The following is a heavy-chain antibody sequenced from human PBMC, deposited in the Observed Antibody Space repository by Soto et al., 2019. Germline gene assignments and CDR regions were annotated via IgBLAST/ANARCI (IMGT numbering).Heavy chain of an antibody. CDR2: ISYDGSNK. J-gene: IGHJ4*02. CDR1: GFTFSSYG. Sequence: QVQLVESGGGVVQPGRSLRLSCAASGFTFSSYGMHWVRQAPGKGLEWVAVISYDGSNKYYADSVKGRFTISRDNSKNTLYLQMNSLSAEDTAVYYCAKDARIGTSGDEYWGQVSLVTVSS. D-gene: IGHD2-15*01. V-gene: IGHV3-30*18. CDR3: AKDARIGTSGDEY.